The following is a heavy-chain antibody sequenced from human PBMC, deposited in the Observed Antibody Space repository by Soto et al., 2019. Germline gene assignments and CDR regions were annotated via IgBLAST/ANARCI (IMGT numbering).Heavy chain of an antibody. CDR3: ARGVYCSSTSCYWGMDV. CDR2: INHGGTT. J-gene: IGHJ6*02. D-gene: IGHD2-2*01. Sequence: SETLSLTCAVYGGSFSGYYLSWIRQPPGKGLEWIGEINHGGTTNYNPSLKSRVTLSVDTSKNQFFLKPSSVTAADTAVYYCARGVYCSSTSCYWGMDVWGQGTTVTVS. V-gene: IGHV4-34*01. CDR1: GGSFSGYY.